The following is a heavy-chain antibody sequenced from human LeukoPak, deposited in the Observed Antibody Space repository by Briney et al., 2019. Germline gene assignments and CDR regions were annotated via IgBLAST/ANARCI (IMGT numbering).Heavy chain of an antibody. CDR1: GCTFTSYD. J-gene: IGHJ5*02. V-gene: IGHV1-8*03. CDR3: ARGPPYDFWSGYYLDWFDP. Sequence: ASVKVSCKASGCTFTSYDINWVRQATGQGLEWMGWMNPNSGNTGYAQKFQGRVTITRNTSISTAYMELSSLRSEDTAVYYCARGPPYDFWSGYYLDWFDPWGQGTLVTVSS. D-gene: IGHD3-3*01. CDR2: MNPNSGNT.